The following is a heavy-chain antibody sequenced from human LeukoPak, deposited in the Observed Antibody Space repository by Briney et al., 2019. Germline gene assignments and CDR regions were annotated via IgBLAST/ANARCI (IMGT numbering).Heavy chain of an antibody. D-gene: IGHD4-17*01. V-gene: IGHV4-59*01. CDR3: ARYGETDYVY. J-gene: IGHJ4*02. CDR2: ISNSGST. Sequence: SETPSLTCTVSGGSISSYYWSWIRQPPGKGLEWIGYISNSGSTNYNPSLKSRVTISVDTSKNQFSLRLTSVTAAATAVYYCARYGETDYVYWGQGTLVTVSS. CDR1: GGSISSYY.